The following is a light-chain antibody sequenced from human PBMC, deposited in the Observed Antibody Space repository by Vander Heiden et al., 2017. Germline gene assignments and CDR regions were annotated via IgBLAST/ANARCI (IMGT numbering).Light chain of an antibody. CDR1: RYNIGTNFG. J-gene: IGLJ2*01. CDR3: QSYDTRLSGGGDVV. Sequence: QSVLTQPPSVSGAPGQRVTISCTGSRYNIGTNFGVHWYQHVPGRAPRLLIHGDTNRPSGVPDRFSGSKSGTSASLAITGLQAEDEADYYGQSYDTRLSGGGDVVFGGGTRLTVL. V-gene: IGLV1-40*01. CDR2: GDT.